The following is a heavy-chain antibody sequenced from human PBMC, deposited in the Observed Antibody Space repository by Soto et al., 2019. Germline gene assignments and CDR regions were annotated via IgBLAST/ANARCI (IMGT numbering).Heavy chain of an antibody. J-gene: IGHJ5*02. D-gene: IGHD3-22*01. CDR2: IITIFGTA. Sequence: SVKVSWKASGGTFSSYAISWVRQAPGQGLEWMGGIITIFGTANYAQKFRGRVTITADESTSTAYMELSSLRSEDTAVYYCARDRGYYRFDPWGQGTLVTVSS. CDR3: ARDRGYYRFDP. CDR1: GGTFSSYA. V-gene: IGHV1-69*13.